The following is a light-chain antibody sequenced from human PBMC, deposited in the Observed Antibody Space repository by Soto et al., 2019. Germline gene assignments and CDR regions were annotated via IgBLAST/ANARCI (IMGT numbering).Light chain of an antibody. Sequence: QSVLTQPASVSGSPGQSITISCTGTSSDVGSYNLVSWYQQHPGKAPKLMIYEVSKRPSGVSNRFSGSKSGNTASLTISGLQAGGEADYYCCSYAGSSTFVFGGGTKLTVL. J-gene: IGLJ2*01. CDR3: CSYAGSSTFV. CDR2: EVS. CDR1: SSDVGSYNL. V-gene: IGLV2-23*02.